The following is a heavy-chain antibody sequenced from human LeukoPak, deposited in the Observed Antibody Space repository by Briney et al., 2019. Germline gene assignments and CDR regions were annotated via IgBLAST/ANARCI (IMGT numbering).Heavy chain of an antibody. J-gene: IGHJ4*02. CDR2: ISAYNGNT. Sequence: ASVKVSCKASGYTFTSYGISWVRQAPGQGLEWMGWISAYNGNTKYAQRLQGRVTLTTDTSTSTAHMELRSLRSDDTAVYYCARAWGSSEEYFDYWGQGTLVTVSS. V-gene: IGHV1-18*01. CDR1: GYTFTSYG. CDR3: ARAWGSSEEYFDY. D-gene: IGHD3-16*01.